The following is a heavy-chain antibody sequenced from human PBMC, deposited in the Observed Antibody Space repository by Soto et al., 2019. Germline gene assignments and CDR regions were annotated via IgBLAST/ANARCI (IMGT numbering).Heavy chain of an antibody. Sequence: QVQLVESGGGVVQPGRSLRLSCAASGFTFSNHGMHWVRQAPGKGLEWVAVIWYDGSYKYYADSVKGGFTISRDNSKNTLYLQMNSLRAEDTALYYCARQDMVSYYFDSWGQGTLVTVSS. CDR3: ARQDMVSYYFDS. D-gene: IGHD2-8*01. CDR2: IWYDGSYK. CDR1: GFTFSNHG. V-gene: IGHV3-33*01. J-gene: IGHJ4*02.